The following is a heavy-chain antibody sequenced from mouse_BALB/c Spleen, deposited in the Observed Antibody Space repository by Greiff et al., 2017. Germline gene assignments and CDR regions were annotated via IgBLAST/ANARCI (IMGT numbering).Heavy chain of an antibody. D-gene: IGHD4-1*01. CDR3: ARAENWENFDY. V-gene: IGHV1S56*01. CDR1: GYTFTSYY. Sequence: QVQLQESGPELVKPGASVRISCKASGYTFTSYYIHWVKQRPGQGLEWIGWIYPGNVNTKYNEKFKGKATLTADKSSSTAYMQLSSLTSEDSAVYFCARAENWENFDYWGQGTTLTVSS. J-gene: IGHJ2*01. CDR2: IYPGNVNT.